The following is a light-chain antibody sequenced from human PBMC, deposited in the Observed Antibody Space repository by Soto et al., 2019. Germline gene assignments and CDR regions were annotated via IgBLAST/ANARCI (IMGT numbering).Light chain of an antibody. CDR2: AAS. CDR1: QGISSY. V-gene: IGKV1-9*01. CDR3: QQYYSYPWT. Sequence: DIQLTQSPSFLSASVGDRVTITCLASQGISSYLAWYQQKPGKAPKLLIYAASTLQSGVPSRFSGSGSGTDFTLTISCLQSEDFATYYCQQYYSYPWTFGQGTKVDNK. J-gene: IGKJ1*01.